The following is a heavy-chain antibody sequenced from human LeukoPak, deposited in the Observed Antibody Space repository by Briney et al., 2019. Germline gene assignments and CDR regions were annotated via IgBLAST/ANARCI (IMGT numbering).Heavy chain of an antibody. V-gene: IGHV1-69*13. Sequence: GASVKVSCKASRGTFSSYAIIWVRLAPGQGLEWMGGIIPIFGKANYAQKFQGRVTITADESTSTAYMELSSLRSEDTAIYYCARDLIMVRGARYRPYKWFDPWGQGTLVTVSS. CDR1: RGTFSSYA. J-gene: IGHJ5*02. CDR2: IIPIFGKA. CDR3: ARDLIMVRGARYRPYKWFDP. D-gene: IGHD3-10*01.